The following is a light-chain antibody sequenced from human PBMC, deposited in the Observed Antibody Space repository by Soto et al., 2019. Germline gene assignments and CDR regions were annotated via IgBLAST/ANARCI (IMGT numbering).Light chain of an antibody. V-gene: IGKV3-20*01. CDR3: QQYGRSPPVT. J-gene: IGKJ5*01. CDR1: QSVSSSS. CDR2: GAS. Sequence: EIVLMQSPGTLSLSPGERATLSCRASQSVSSSSLAWYQQKPGQAPRLLIYGASSRATGIPDRFSGSGSGTDFPLTISRLEPDDFAVYYCQQYGRSPPVTFGQGTRLEI.